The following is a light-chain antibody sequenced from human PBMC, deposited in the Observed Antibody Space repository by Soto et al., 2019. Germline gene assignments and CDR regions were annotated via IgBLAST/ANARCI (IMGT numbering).Light chain of an antibody. V-gene: IGLV2-8*01. CDR2: EVK. CDR3: SSFAGSNNFPYV. Sequence: QAGRTQAPSASGSPGQSVNISCTGTSSDVGAYDYVSCDQQHPGKAPKLLIYEVKKLPSGVPDRLSGSKSGNTASLTVSGLQAEDEADYYCSSFAGSNNFPYVFGTGTKVTVL. CDR1: SSDVGAYDY. J-gene: IGLJ1*01.